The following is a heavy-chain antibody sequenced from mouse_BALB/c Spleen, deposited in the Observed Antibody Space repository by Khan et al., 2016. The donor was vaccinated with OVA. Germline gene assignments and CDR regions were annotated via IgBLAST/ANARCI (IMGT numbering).Heavy chain of an antibody. V-gene: IGHV9-1*02. J-gene: IGHJ4*01. D-gene: IGHD2-3*01. CDR1: GYTFTNYG. CDR3: AREKRGWAMDY. Sequence: QVQLKQSGPELKKPGETVKISCKASGYTFTNYGMNWVKQAPGKGLKWMGWINTYTGEPTYADDFKGRFAFSLETSASTAYLQFNNLKNEDMATYYCAREKRGWAMDYWGQGTSVTVSA. CDR2: INTYTGEP.